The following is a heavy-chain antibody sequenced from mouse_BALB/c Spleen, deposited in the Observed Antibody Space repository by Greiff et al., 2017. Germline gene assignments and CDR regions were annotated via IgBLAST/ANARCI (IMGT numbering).Heavy chain of an antibody. CDR2: IDPANGNT. J-gene: IGHJ3*01. D-gene: IGHD2-4*01. Sequence: VHVKQSGAELVKPGASVKLSCTASGFNIKDTYMHWVKQRPEQGLEWIGRIDPANGNTKYDPKFQGKATITADTSSNTAYLQLSSLTSEDTAVYYCAYYDYGGFAYWGQGTLVTVSA. V-gene: IGHV14-3*02. CDR1: GFNIKDTY. CDR3: AYYDYGGFAY.